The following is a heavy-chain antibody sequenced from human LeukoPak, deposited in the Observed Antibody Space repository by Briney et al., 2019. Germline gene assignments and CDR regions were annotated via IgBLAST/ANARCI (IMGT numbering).Heavy chain of an antibody. J-gene: IGHJ5*02. CDR2: ISGSGDTT. D-gene: IGHD6-13*01. V-gene: IGHV3-23*01. CDR1: GFTFSSYA. Sequence: GGSLRLSCAASGFTFSSYAMSWVRQAPGKGLEWVSVISGSGDTTNYADSVKGRFTISRDNSKNTLYLQMNSLRAEDTAVYYCARGALYSSSWYPWGQGFLVTVSS. CDR3: ARGALYSSSWYP.